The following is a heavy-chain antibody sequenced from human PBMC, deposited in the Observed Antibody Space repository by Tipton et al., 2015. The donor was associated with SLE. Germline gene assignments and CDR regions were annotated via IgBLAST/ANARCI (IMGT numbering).Heavy chain of an antibody. CDR1: GVSISSRDY. CDR2: ISHSGNT. Sequence: TLSLTCTVSGVSISSRDYWSWVRQPPGEGLEWIGDISHSGNTTYNPSLRSRVTISVDKSKNQFSLRLNSLTDADTAMYFCARGKSSRFCYGGVYFDHWGQGSLVTVSS. J-gene: IGHJ4*02. D-gene: IGHD6-13*01. V-gene: IGHV4-4*01. CDR3: ARGKSSRFCYGGVYFDH.